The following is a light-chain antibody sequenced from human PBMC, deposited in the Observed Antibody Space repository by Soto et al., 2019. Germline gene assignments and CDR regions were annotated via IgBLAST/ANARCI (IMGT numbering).Light chain of an antibody. CDR1: QSFRGL. J-gene: IGKJ5*01. V-gene: IGKV3-11*01. Sequence: EVVLTQSPVTLSLSPGERATLSFSASQSFRGLLACYQQKPGQAPRLLIYDAYNRATGIPPRFSGSGSGTDFTLTISSLEPEDSAVYYCQQRHMWPITFGQGTRLEIK. CDR2: DAY. CDR3: QQRHMWPIT.